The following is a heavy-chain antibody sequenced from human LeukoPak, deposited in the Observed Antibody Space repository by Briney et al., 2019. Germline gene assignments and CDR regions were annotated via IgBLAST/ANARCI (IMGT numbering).Heavy chain of an antibody. CDR3: ARGPLAAAGDY. Sequence: GGSLRLSCAASGFTFSSYSMTWVRQAPGKGLEWVSSISGSSSYIYYADSVKGRFTISRDNAKNSLYLQMNSLRAEDTAVYYCARGPLAAAGDYWGQGTLVTVSS. J-gene: IGHJ4*02. V-gene: IGHV3-21*01. CDR1: GFTFSSYS. D-gene: IGHD6-13*01. CDR2: ISGSSSYI.